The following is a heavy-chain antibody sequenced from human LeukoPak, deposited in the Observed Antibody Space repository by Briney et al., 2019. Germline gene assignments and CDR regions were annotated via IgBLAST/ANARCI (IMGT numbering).Heavy chain of an antibody. CDR3: AISPYSSSPN. J-gene: IGHJ4*02. CDR1: GLTFSSYA. V-gene: IGHV3-23*01. CDR2: ISGSGGTT. D-gene: IGHD6-13*01. Sequence: PRGSLRLSCAASGLTFSSYATSWVRPAPGKWLEWVLAISGSGGTTYSPDSVKGRFTISRDNSKNTLYLQMNSLRAEDTAVYYCAISPYSSSPNWGQGTLVTVSS.